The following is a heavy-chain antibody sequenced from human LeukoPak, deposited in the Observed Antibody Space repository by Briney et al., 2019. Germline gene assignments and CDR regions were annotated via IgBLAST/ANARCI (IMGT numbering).Heavy chain of an antibody. Sequence: GGSLRLSCAASGFTFSSYAMSWVRQAPGKGVEWVSAISGSGGSTYYADSVKGRFTISRDNSKNTLYLQMNSLRAEDTAVYYCAKDGLRFLEWLAPYYYYYMDVWGKGTTVTVSS. CDR1: GFTFSSYA. V-gene: IGHV3-23*01. J-gene: IGHJ6*03. CDR2: ISGSGGST. D-gene: IGHD3-3*01. CDR3: AKDGLRFLEWLAPYYYYYMDV.